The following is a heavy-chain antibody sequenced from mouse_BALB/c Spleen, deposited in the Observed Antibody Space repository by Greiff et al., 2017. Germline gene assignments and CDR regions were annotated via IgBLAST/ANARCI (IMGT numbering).Heavy chain of an antibody. Sequence: EVQVVESGGGLVQPGGSLRLSCATSGFTFTDYYMSWVRQPPGKALEWLGFIRNKANGYTTEYSASVKGRFTISRDNSHSILYLQMNTLIAEDSATYFCAREHYVYDRGFDYWGQGTTLTVSS. V-gene: IGHV7-3*02. J-gene: IGHJ2*01. D-gene: IGHD2-2*01. CDR3: AREHYVYDRGFDY. CDR1: GFTFTDYY. CDR2: IRNKANGYTT.